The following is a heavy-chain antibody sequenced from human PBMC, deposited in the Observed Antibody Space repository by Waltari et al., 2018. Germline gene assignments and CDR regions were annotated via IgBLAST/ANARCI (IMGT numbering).Heavy chain of an antibody. CDR2: ISRSGSSI. CDR3: ASLGYGDYVAAFDI. CDR1: GFPLSSYE. D-gene: IGHD4-17*01. J-gene: IGHJ3*02. Sequence: EVQLVESGGGLVQPGWSLSLSCAASGFPLSSYEMNWVRQAPGKGLEWVSYISRSGSSIYYADSVKGRFTISRDNAKNSLYLQMNSLRAEDTAVYYCASLGYGDYVAAFDIWGQGTMVTVSS. V-gene: IGHV3-48*03.